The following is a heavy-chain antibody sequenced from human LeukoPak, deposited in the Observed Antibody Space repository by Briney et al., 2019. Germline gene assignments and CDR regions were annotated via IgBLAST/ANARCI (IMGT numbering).Heavy chain of an antibody. J-gene: IGHJ6*02. Sequence: SETLSLTCAVYGGSFSGYYWSWIRQPPGKGLEWIGEINQSGSTNYNPSLKSRVTISVDTSKNQFSLKLSSVTAADTAVYYCARARGVVIIPSVYYYYGMDVWGQGTTVTVSS. CDR2: INQSGST. CDR3: ARARGVVIIPSVYYYYGMDV. V-gene: IGHV4-34*01. D-gene: IGHD3-3*01. CDR1: GGSFSGYY.